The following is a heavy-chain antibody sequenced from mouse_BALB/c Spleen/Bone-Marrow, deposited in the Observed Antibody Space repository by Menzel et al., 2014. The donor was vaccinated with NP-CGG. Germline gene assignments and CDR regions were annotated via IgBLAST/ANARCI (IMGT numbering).Heavy chain of an antibody. D-gene: IGHD1-1*02. J-gene: IGHJ1*01. CDR1: GYVFSSSW. Sequence: QVQLKESGPELVKPGASVKISCRASGYVFSSSWMNWVKQRPGQGLEWIGRIYPGDGNTNYNGKFKGKATLTADTSSSTAYMQISSLTSVDSAAYFCARRRTFITSVVDYFDVWGAGTTVTVSS. V-gene: IGHV1-82*01. CDR2: IYPGDGNT. CDR3: ARRRTFITSVVDYFDV.